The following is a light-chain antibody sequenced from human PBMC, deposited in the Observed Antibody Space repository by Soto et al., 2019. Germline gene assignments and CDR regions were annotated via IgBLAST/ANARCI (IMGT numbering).Light chain of an antibody. J-gene: IGKJ2*01. Sequence: EIVLTQSPGTLSLSPGERATLSCRASQIVITNYLAWYQQKPGQTPRLLIYSASSRATGIPDRFSGSGSGTDFTFTISRLEPEDFAVDYCQQYGSSPYTFGQGTKLEIK. CDR3: QQYGSSPYT. CDR1: QIVITNY. CDR2: SAS. V-gene: IGKV3-20*01.